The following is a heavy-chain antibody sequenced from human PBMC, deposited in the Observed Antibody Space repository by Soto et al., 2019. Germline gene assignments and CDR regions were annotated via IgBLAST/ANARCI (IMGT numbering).Heavy chain of an antibody. Sequence: QVQLVQSGAEVKKPGASVKVSCTASGYIFIHYYIHWVRQAPGQGIEWMAILNPNGGSTNYAQKFPGRVTVTSDTAPSTVSMELNSLGYDDTAVYFWARSLLQGDFWGQGTLVTVSS. CDR1: GYIFIHYY. CDR3: ARSLLQGDF. D-gene: IGHD2-21*01. CDR2: LNPNGGST. J-gene: IGHJ4*02. V-gene: IGHV1-46*01.